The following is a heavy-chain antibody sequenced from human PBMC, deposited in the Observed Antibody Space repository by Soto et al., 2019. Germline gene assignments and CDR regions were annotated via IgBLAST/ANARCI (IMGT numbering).Heavy chain of an antibody. D-gene: IGHD2-2*01. V-gene: IGHV3-73*01. Sequence: GGSLRLSCAASGFTFSNAWMNWVRQAPGKGLEWVGRIRSKANSYATAYAASVKGRFTISRDDSKNTAYLQMNSLKTEDTAVYYCTSPGVQVPAAKVYYYYGMDVWGHGTTVTVSS. CDR2: IRSKANSYAT. J-gene: IGHJ6*02. CDR1: GFTFSNAW. CDR3: TSPGVQVPAAKVYYYYGMDV.